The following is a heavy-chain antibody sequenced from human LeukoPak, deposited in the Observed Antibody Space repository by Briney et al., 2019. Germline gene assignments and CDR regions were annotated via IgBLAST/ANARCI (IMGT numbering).Heavy chain of an antibody. Sequence: GGSLRLSCAASGFTFSSYAMHWARQAPGKGLEWVAVISYDGSNKYYADSVKGRFTISRDNSKNTLYLQMNSLRAEDTAVYYCARDPGGGYSSPRDYYYGMDVWGQGTTVIVSS. J-gene: IGHJ6*02. CDR3: ARDPGGGYSSPRDYYYGMDV. V-gene: IGHV3-30-3*01. CDR2: ISYDGSNK. CDR1: GFTFSSYA. D-gene: IGHD1-1*01.